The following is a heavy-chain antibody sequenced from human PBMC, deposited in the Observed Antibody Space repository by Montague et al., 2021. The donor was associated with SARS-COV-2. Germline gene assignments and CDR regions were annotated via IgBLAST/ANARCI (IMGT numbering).Heavy chain of an antibody. D-gene: IGHD3-22*01. V-gene: IGHV3-9*01. CDR3: AKTGGSGWDYYDSSGYYVN. CDR1: GFTFGDYA. CDR2: ISWNSGSI. J-gene: IGHJ4*02. Sequence: SLRLSYAASGFTFGDYAMHWVRQAPGKGLEWVSGISWNSGSIAYADSVKGRFTISRDNAKNSLYLQMNSLRAEDTALYCCAKTGGSGWDYYDSSGYYVNWGQGTLVTVSS.